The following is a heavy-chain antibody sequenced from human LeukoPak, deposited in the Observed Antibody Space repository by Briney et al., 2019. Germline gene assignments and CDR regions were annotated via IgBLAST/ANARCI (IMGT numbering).Heavy chain of an antibody. CDR1: GGSISSSSYY. Sequence: PSETLSLTRTVSGGSISSSSYYWGWIRQPPGKGLEWIGSIYYSGSTYYNPSLKSRVTISVDTSKNQFSLKLSSVTAADTAVYYCARDSITIFGAVGMDVWGKGTTVTVSS. D-gene: IGHD3-3*01. J-gene: IGHJ6*04. V-gene: IGHV4-39*07. CDR3: ARDSITIFGAVGMDV. CDR2: IYYSGST.